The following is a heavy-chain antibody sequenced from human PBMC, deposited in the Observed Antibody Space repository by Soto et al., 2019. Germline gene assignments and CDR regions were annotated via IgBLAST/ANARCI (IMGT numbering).Heavy chain of an antibody. CDR1: GFTFSSYG. CDR2: IWYDGSNK. Sequence: PGGSLRLSCAASGFTFSSYGMHWVRQAPGKGLEWVAVIWYDGSNKYYADSVKGRFTISRDNSKNTLYLQMNSLRAEDTAVYCCARGEQAYDILTGYYPPNNWFDPWGQGTLVTVSS. CDR3: ARGEQAYDILTGYYPPNNWFDP. J-gene: IGHJ5*02. V-gene: IGHV3-33*01. D-gene: IGHD3-9*01.